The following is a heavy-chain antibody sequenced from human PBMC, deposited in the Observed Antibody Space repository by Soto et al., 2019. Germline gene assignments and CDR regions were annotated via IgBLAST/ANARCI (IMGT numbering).Heavy chain of an antibody. Sequence: PGESLKISCKTSGYHFNSYWIIWVRQMPGRGLEWLGRIDPSDSYTNYSPTLQGHVSISADKSITTAYLQWSSLKASDTAIYYCARVGHYGYSDIDFWGQGTLVTVSS. V-gene: IGHV5-10-1*01. CDR2: IDPSDSYT. J-gene: IGHJ4*02. CDR1: GYHFNSYW. D-gene: IGHD3-22*01. CDR3: ARVGHYGYSDIDF.